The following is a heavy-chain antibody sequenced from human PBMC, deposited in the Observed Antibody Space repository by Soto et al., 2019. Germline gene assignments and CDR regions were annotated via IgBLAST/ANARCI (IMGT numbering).Heavy chain of an antibody. CDR1: GYTFTSYD. V-gene: IGHV1-8*01. CDR2: MNPNSGNT. J-gene: IGHJ4*02. CDR3: ARGYGDYDFWSGYYLGNYFDY. Sequence: QVQLVQSGAEVKKPGASVKVSCKASGYTFTSYDINWVRQATGQGLEWMGWMNPNSGNTGYAQKCGGRVTMTGNTSISTAYRELSSLRSEDTAVYYCARGYGDYDFWSGYYLGNYFDYWGQGTLVTVSS. D-gene: IGHD3-3*01.